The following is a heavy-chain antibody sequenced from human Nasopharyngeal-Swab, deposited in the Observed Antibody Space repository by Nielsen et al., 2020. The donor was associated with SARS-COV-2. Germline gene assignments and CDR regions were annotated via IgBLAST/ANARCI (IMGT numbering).Heavy chain of an antibody. V-gene: IGHV5-10-1*01. CDR1: GYSFTSYW. D-gene: IGHD6-19*01. CDR2: IDPSDSYT. J-gene: IGHJ4*02. Sequence: KVSCKGSGYSFTSYWISWVRQVPGKGLEWMGRIDPSDSYTNYSPSFQGHVTISADKSISTAYLQWSSLKASDTAMYYCARWYSSGWYADYWGQGTLVTVSS. CDR3: ARWYSSGWYADY.